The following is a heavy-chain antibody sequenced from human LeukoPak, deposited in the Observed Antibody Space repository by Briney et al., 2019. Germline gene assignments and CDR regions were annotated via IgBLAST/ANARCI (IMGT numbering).Heavy chain of an antibody. CDR1: GFTFSSYD. Sequence: PGGSLRLSCAASGFTFSSYDMHWVRQATGKGLEWVSAIGTAGDTYYPGSVKGRFTISRENAKNSLYLQMNSPRAGDTAVYYCARANSIAAFDIWGQGTMVTVSS. CDR3: ARANSIAAFDI. D-gene: IGHD2/OR15-2a*01. J-gene: IGHJ3*02. V-gene: IGHV3-13*01. CDR2: IGTAGDT.